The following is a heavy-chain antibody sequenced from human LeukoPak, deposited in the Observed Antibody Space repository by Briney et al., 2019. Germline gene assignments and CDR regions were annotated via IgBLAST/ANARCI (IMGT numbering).Heavy chain of an antibody. CDR2: IYYSGST. J-gene: IGHJ3*02. CDR3: AREGVTIHVGAFDI. V-gene: IGHV4-30-4*07. Sequence: SQTLSLTCAVSGGSISSGGYSWSWIRQPPGKGLEWIGYIYYSGSTYYNPSLKSRVTISVDTSKNQFSLKLSSVTAADTAVYYCAREGVTIHVGAFDIWGQGTMVTVSS. CDR1: GGSISSGGYS. D-gene: IGHD3-10*01.